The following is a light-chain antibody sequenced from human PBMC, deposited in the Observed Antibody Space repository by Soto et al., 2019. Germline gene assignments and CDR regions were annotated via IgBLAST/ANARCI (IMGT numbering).Light chain of an antibody. V-gene: IGLV2-14*03. CDR1: SSDVGGYNF. Sequence: QSALTQPASVSGSPGQSITISCTGTSSDVGGYNFVSWYQQHPGKAPRLMIFDVDNRPSGVSTRFSGSKSGNTASLTISGLQAGDEADYYCCSYSGSSTIVVFGGGTKLTVL. CDR3: CSYSGSSTIVV. CDR2: DVD. J-gene: IGLJ2*01.